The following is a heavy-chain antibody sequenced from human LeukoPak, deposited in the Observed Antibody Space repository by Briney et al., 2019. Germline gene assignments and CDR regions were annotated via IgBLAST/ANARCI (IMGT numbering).Heavy chain of an antibody. CDR3: ARGTAAAANRNWFDS. V-gene: IGHV3-23*01. J-gene: IGHJ5*01. CDR2: ITETGAGT. D-gene: IGHD6-13*01. Sequence: GGSLRLSCTVSGFTVSSNYMSWVRQAPGKGLEWVSAITETGAGTYYADSVKGRFTMSRDNSRNTVYLQMDSLRAEDTAVYFCARGTAAAANRNWFDSWGQGTLVTVSS. CDR1: GFTVSSNY.